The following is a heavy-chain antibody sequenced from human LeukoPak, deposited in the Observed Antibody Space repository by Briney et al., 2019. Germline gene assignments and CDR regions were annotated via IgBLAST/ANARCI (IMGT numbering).Heavy chain of an antibody. CDR3: ARIRDGCNDAYDI. CDR1: GYTFTNYY. Sequence: VASVKVSCKASGYTFTNYYIHWVRQAPGQGLKWMGLINPGGANTNYAQNFQGRVTMTRDTSTSTVYMELSSLRSEDTAIYYCARIRDGCNDAYDIWGQGTVVTVPS. D-gene: IGHD5-24*01. J-gene: IGHJ3*02. CDR2: INPGGANT. V-gene: IGHV1-46*01.